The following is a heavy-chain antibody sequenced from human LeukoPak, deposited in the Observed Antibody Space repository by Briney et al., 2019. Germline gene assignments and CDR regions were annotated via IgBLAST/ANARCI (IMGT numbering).Heavy chain of an antibody. Sequence: GGSLRLSCAASGFTFSTYAMNWVRQAPGKGLEWVSLISDSGDSTYYADSVKGRFTISRDNSKNTLYLQMNSLRAEDTAVYYCAKPPRVLRYFDCFPADVWGQGTTVTVSS. CDR2: ISDSGDST. CDR1: GFTFSTYA. J-gene: IGHJ6*02. V-gene: IGHV3-23*01. CDR3: AKPPRVLRYFDCFPADV. D-gene: IGHD3-9*01.